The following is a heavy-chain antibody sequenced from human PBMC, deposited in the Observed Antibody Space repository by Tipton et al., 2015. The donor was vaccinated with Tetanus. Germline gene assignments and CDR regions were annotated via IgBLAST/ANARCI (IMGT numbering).Heavy chain of an antibody. D-gene: IGHD3-3*01. Sequence: SLRLSCAASGFTFSNAWMSWVRQAPGKGLEWVGRIKSKTDGGTTDYAAPVKGRFTISRDDSKNTLYLQMNSLKTEDTAVYYCTTTPSYYDFGSGSARAFDIWGQGTMVTVSS. CDR3: TTTPSYYDFGSGSARAFDI. CDR2: IKSKTDGGTT. J-gene: IGHJ3*02. CDR1: GFTFSNAW. V-gene: IGHV3-15*01.